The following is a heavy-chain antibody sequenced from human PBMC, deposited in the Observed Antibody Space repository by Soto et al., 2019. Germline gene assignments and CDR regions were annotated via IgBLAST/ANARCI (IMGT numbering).Heavy chain of an antibody. J-gene: IGHJ4*02. Sequence: QVHLVQSGAEVKKPGASVKVSCKGSGYAFTTYGITWVRQAPGQGLEWMGWISAHNGNTNYAQKLPGRVTVTSDTSTSTAYMELRSLRSDDTAVYSCARGRYGDYWGQGALVTVSS. V-gene: IGHV1-18*01. D-gene: IGHD1-1*01. CDR2: ISAHNGNT. CDR3: ARGRYGDY. CDR1: GYAFTTYG.